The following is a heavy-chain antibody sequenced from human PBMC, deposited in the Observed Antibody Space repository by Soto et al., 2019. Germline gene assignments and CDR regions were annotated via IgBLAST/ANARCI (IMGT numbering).Heavy chain of an antibody. Sequence: PGGSLRLSCTASGFTFNSHAMTWVRQAPGKGLEWVSVIYSGGSTYYADSVKGRFTISRDNSKNTLYLQMNSLRAEDTAVYYCASVYDYYDSSGYIWYGMDVWGQGTTVTVSS. CDR1: GFTFNSHA. D-gene: IGHD3-22*01. CDR2: IYSGGST. J-gene: IGHJ6*02. V-gene: IGHV3-53*01. CDR3: ASVYDYYDSSGYIWYGMDV.